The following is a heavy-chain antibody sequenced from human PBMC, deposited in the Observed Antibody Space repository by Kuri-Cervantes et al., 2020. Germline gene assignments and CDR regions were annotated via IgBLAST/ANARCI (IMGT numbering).Heavy chain of an antibody. J-gene: IGHJ6*02. CDR1: RFSFSSFW. V-gene: IGHV3-53*01. CDR2: IYSGGST. D-gene: IGHD3-10*01. CDR3: ARAGSRISMVRGTYGLDV. Sequence: GGSLRLSCAASRFSFSSFWMTWVRQAPGKGLEWVSVIYSGGSTYYADSVKGRFTISRDNSKSTLFLEMDSLRAEDTAVYYCARAGSRISMVRGTYGLDVWGQGTTVTVSS.